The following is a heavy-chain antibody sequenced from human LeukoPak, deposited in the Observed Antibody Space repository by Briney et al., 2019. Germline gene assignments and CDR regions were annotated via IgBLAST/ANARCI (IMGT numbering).Heavy chain of an antibody. CDR1: GFTFSLYW. Sequence: PGWSLRLSCAASGFTFSLYWMHWVRQVPGKGLVWVSRIESDGSSTSYADSVKGRFTISRDNAKNTLYLQMNSLRAEDTAVYYCARDPSAVAGFFDYWGQGTLVTVSS. CDR2: IESDGSST. V-gene: IGHV3-74*01. CDR3: ARDPSAVAGFFDY. J-gene: IGHJ4*02. D-gene: IGHD6-19*01.